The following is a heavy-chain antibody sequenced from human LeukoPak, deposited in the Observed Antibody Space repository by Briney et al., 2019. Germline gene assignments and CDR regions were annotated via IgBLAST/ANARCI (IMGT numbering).Heavy chain of an antibody. CDR3: ARDRGWQQLVTNDAFDI. D-gene: IGHD6-13*01. J-gene: IGHJ3*02. CDR1: GDSVSSNSAA. Sequence: SQTLSLTCAISGDSVSSNSAAWNWIRQSPSRGLEWLGRTYYRSKWYNDYAVSVKSRITINPDTSKNQFSLQLNSVTPEDTAVYYCARDRGWQQLVTNDAFDIWGQGTMVTVSS. V-gene: IGHV6-1*01. CDR2: TYYRSKWYN.